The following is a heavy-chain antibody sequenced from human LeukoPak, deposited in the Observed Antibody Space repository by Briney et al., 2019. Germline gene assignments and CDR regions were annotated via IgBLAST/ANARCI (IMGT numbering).Heavy chain of an antibody. V-gene: IGHV3-7*01. CDR1: GFTFSYYS. Sequence: PGGSLRLSCAASGFTFSYYSMSWVRQAPGKGLEWVANIKQDGSEKYFVDSVKGRFTISRDNAKNSLYLQMNSLRAEDTAVYYCARDPGGYSYGYFDYWGQGTLVTVSS. D-gene: IGHD5-18*01. CDR3: ARDPGGYSYGYFDY. CDR2: IKQDGSEK. J-gene: IGHJ4*02.